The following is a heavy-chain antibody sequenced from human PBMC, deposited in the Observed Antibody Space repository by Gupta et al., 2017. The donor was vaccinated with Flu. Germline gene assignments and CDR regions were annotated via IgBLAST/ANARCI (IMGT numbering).Heavy chain of an antibody. Sequence: EMQLVESGGDLVQPGGSLRLSCAASGFTFSSSYLQWVRQAPGKGLVWVSRINPDGSSTTYAESMKGRFTIARDNAKNTLYLQMNSLGDDDTAVYYCATVTSGCWGQGTLVTVSS. CDR1: GFTFSSSY. D-gene: IGHD4-17*01. CDR3: ATVTSGC. V-gene: IGHV3-74*03. CDR2: INPDGSST. J-gene: IGHJ4*02.